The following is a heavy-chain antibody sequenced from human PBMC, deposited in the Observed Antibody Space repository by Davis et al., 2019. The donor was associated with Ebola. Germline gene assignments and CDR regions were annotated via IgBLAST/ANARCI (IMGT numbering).Heavy chain of an antibody. CDR2: ISSSGSTI. D-gene: IGHD6-13*01. J-gene: IGHJ5*02. Sequence: GESLKISCAASGFTFSDYYMSWIRQAPGKGLEWVSYISSSGSTIYYADSVKGRFTISRDNAKNSLYLQMNSLRAEDTAVYYCARDRNRAAAGDSGWFDPWGQGTLVTVSS. CDR3: ARDRNRAAAGDSGWFDP. V-gene: IGHV3-11*01. CDR1: GFTFSDYY.